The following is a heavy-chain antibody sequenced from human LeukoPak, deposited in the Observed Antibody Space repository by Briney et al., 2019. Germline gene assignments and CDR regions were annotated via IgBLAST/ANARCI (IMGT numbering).Heavy chain of an antibody. CDR3: ARGDGYNPTPYDY. Sequence: ASVKVSCKASGGTFISYAISWVRQAPGQGLEWMGGIIPIFGTANYAQKFQGRVTITADESTSTAYMELSSLRSEDTAVYYCARGDGYNPTPYDYWGQGTPVTVSS. D-gene: IGHD5-24*01. V-gene: IGHV1-69*13. CDR1: GGTFISYA. J-gene: IGHJ4*02. CDR2: IIPIFGTA.